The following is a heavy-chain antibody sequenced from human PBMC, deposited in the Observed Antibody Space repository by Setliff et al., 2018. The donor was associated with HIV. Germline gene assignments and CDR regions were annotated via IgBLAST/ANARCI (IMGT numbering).Heavy chain of an antibody. V-gene: IGHV1-2*02. D-gene: IGHD6-19*01. J-gene: IGHJ4*02. CDR1: GYTLTDYY. Sequence: GASVKVSCKASGYTLTDYYMHWVRQVPGQGLEWMGWIMPESGGADYARKVQGRISMSRDTSLITRTRDRPITTAYMEVKKLRSDDTAVYFCARDNRTGYGSGWPLDYWGQGTLVTVSS. CDR2: IMPESGGA. CDR3: ARDNRTGYGSGWPLDY.